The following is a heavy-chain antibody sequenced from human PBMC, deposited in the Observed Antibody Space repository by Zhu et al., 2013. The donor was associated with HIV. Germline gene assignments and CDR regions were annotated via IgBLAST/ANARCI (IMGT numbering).Heavy chain of an antibody. J-gene: IGHJ3*02. CDR1: GGTFSHAA. V-gene: IGHV1-69*01. D-gene: IGHD1-1*01. Sequence: QVQLVQSGAEVKKPGSSVKVSCKAAGGTFSHAAISWVRLAPGQGLEWLGGITPIFESTNYAQNFQGRLTITADESTSTAYMELSSLTSDDSALYYCARHEAPSGKYVAFDIWGQGTMVTVSS. CDR2: ITPIFEST. CDR3: ARHEAPSGKYVAFDI.